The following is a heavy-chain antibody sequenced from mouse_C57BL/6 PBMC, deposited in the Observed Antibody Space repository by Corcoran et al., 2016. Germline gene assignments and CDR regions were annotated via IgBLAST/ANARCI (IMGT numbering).Heavy chain of an antibody. V-gene: IGHV1-18*01. Sequence: EVQLQQSGPELVKPGASVKIPCKASGYTFTDYNMDWVKQSHGKSLEWIGDINPNNGGTIYNQKFKGKATLTVDKSSSTAYMELRIRTSEDTVVYYCATYEYDGGFAYWGQGTLVTVSA. D-gene: IGHD2-4*01. J-gene: IGHJ3*01. CDR3: ATYEYDGGFAY. CDR1: GYTFTDYN. CDR2: INPNNGGT.